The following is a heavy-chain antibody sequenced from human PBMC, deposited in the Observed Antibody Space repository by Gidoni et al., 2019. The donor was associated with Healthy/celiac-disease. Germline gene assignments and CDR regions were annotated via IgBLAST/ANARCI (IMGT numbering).Heavy chain of an antibody. CDR3: ARPPVPAALGSFYYYGMDV. D-gene: IGHD2-2*01. J-gene: IGHJ6*02. V-gene: IGHV3-11*01. Sequence: QVQLVEAGGGLVKPGGSLPPSCAASGFTFTDYYMSWLRLAPGKGLEWISYIGSSGSTKYYADSVKGRFTISRDNAKNSQYLQMNSLRAEDTAVYYCARPPVPAALGSFYYYGMDVWGQGTTVTVSS. CDR2: IGSSGSTK. CDR1: GFTFTDYY.